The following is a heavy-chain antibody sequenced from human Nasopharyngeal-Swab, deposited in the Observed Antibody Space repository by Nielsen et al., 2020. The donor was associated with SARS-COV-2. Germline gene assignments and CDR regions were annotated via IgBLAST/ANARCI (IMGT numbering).Heavy chain of an antibody. Sequence: SETLSLTCTVSGGSISSYYWTWIRQPAGEGLEWIGRIYTSGSTNYNPSLKSRVSMSVDTSKNQFSLKLSSVTAADMAVYYCARGSLAAIPRSSWYFDYWGQGTLVTVSS. CDR3: ARGSLAAIPRSSWYFDY. V-gene: IGHV4-4*07. CDR2: IYTSGST. J-gene: IGHJ4*02. CDR1: GGSISSYY. D-gene: IGHD6-13*01.